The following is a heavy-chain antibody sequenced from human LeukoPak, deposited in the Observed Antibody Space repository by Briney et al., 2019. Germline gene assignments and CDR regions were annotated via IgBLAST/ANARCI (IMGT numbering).Heavy chain of an antibody. V-gene: IGHV4-61*02. CDR1: GGSISSGSYY. D-gene: IGHD3-10*01. Sequence: PSETLSLTCTVSGGSISSGSYYWSWIRQPAGKGLEWIGRIYTSGSTNYNPSLKSRVTISVDTSKNQFSLKLTSVTAADTAVYYCAREGLNMVRGVIPKEAWGWFDPWGQGTLVTVSS. CDR2: IYTSGST. J-gene: IGHJ5*02. CDR3: AREGLNMVRGVIPKEAWGWFDP.